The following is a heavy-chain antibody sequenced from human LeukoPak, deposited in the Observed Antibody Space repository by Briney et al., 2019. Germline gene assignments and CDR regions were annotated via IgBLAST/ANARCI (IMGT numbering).Heavy chain of an antibody. CDR2: IYSGGST. CDR1: GFTVSSNY. J-gene: IGHJ4*02. V-gene: IGHV3-53*01. D-gene: IGHD2-8*02. CDR3: ARPRYWRGYYFDY. Sequence: GGSLRLSCAASGFTVSSNYMSWVRQAPGKGLEWVSVIYSGGSTYYADSVKGRFTISRDNSKNTLYLQMNSLRAEDTAVYYCARPRYWRGYYFDYWGQGTLVTVSS.